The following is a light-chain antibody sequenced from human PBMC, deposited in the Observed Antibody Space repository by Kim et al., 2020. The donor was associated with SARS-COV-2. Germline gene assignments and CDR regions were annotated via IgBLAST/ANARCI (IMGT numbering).Light chain of an antibody. V-gene: IGLV1-44*01. CDR2: NND. Sequence: QRFVNSCSGSRSNIGNNPVNWYQQFPGTAPQLLIRNNDQRPSRVPDRFSGSKSGTSASLAISGLQSEDEADYYCVAWDDSLTGVVIGGGTQLTVL. CDR3: VAWDDSLTGVV. J-gene: IGLJ2*01. CDR1: RSNIGNNP.